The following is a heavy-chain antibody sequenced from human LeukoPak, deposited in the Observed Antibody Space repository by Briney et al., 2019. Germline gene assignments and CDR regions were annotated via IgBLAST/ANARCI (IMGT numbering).Heavy chain of an antibody. CDR1: GFTFSNYW. CDR2: IKEDGRQK. V-gene: IGHV3-7*05. J-gene: IGHJ3*02. CDR3: ARSNAFDI. Sequence: GGSLRLSCAASGFTFSNYWMSWVRQAPGKGLEWVANIKEDGRQKYYIDSVKGRFTISRDNAKNSLYLQMDSLRAEDTAVYYCARSNAFDIWGQGTMVTVSS.